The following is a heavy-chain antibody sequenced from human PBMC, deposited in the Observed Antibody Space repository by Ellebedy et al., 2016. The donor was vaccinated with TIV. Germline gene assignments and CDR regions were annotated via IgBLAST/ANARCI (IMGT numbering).Heavy chain of an antibody. V-gene: IGHV3-23*01. D-gene: IGHD6-19*01. Sequence: GESLKISCAASGFTFSNYAMNWVRQAPGKGLEWVSGISDSGGSTHYADSVKGRFTISRDNSKNTLYLQMNSLRAEDTAVYYCTKEQWLAFQHWGQGTLVTVSS. CDR2: ISDSGGST. CDR3: TKEQWLAFQH. J-gene: IGHJ1*01. CDR1: GFTFSNYA.